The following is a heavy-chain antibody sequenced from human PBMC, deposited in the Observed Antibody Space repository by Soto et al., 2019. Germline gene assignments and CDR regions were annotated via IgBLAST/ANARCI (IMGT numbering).Heavy chain of an antibody. CDR1: GGSFSGYY. CDR2: INHSGST. Sequence: SETLSLTCAVYGGSFSGYYWSWIRQPPGKGLEWIGEINHSGSTNYNPSLKSRVTISVDTSKNQFSLKLSSVTAADTAVYYCASHRVVPAAPIDYWGQGTLVTVSS. D-gene: IGHD2-2*01. J-gene: IGHJ4*02. CDR3: ASHRVVPAAPIDY. V-gene: IGHV4-34*01.